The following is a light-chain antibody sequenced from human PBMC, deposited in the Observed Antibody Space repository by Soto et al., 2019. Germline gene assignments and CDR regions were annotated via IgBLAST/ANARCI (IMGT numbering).Light chain of an antibody. CDR2: EVF. CDR1: STDVGDYDL. CDR3: SSYTSSSTLYV. J-gene: IGLJ1*01. Sequence: QSVLTQPASVSGSPGQSITISCTGASTDVGDYDLVSWYQQHPGKAPKLTIYEVFKRPSGISDRFSGSKSGNTASLTISGLQAEDEADYYCSSYTSSSTLYVFGTGTKVTVL. V-gene: IGLV2-14*01.